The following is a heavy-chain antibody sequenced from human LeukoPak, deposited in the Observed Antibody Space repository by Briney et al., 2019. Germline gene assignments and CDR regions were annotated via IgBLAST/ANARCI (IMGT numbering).Heavy chain of an antibody. CDR3: ARTQGDSSGWYCFDY. CDR1: GFSFSDYA. CDR2: INHSGST. J-gene: IGHJ4*02. Sequence: GSLRLSCTTSGFSFSDYAMSWVRQPPGKGLEWIGEINHSGSTNYNPSLKSRVTISVDTSKNQFSLKLSSVTAADTAVYYCARTQGDSSGWYCFDYWGQGTLVTVSS. V-gene: IGHV4-34*01. D-gene: IGHD6-19*01.